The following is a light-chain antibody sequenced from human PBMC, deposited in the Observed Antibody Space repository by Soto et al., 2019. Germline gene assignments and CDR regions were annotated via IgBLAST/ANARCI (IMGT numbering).Light chain of an antibody. J-gene: IGKJ1*01. CDR2: GAS. V-gene: IGKV3-20*01. Sequence: EIVLTQSPGTLSLSPGERATLSCRASQSVSSSYLAWYQQKPGQAPRLLIYGASSRATGIPDRFSGSGSGTDFTLTISRLEAEDFAVYYCQQCGSSPRTFGQGTKVDTK. CDR3: QQCGSSPRT. CDR1: QSVSSSY.